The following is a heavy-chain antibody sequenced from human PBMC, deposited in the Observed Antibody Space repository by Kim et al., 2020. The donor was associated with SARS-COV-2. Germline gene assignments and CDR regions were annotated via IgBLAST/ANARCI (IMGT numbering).Heavy chain of an antibody. D-gene: IGHD4-17*01. V-gene: IGHV3-48*02. CDR3: ARDYGDYFFTWYFDL. CDR1: GFTFSSYS. J-gene: IGHJ2*01. Sequence: GGSLRLSCAASGFTFSSYSMNWVRQAPGKGLEWVSYISSSSSTIYYADSVKGRFTISRDNAKNSLYLQMNSLRDEDTAVYYCARDYGDYFFTWYFDLWGRGTLVTVSS. CDR2: ISSSSSTI.